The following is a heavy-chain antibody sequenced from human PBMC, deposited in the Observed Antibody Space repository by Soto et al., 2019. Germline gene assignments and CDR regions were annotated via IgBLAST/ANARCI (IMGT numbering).Heavy chain of an antibody. CDR1: GGSINTFY. CDR2: IFSSGST. V-gene: IGHV4-4*07. Sequence: NPSETLSLTCTVSGGSINTFYWSWVRQPAGKGLEWIGRIFSSGSTSFNPSLESRVAMSVDTSKNQFSLKLSSVTAADTAVYYCARATKRFGELCWFDPWGQGTLVTVSS. J-gene: IGHJ5*02. CDR3: ARATKRFGELCWFDP. D-gene: IGHD3-10*01.